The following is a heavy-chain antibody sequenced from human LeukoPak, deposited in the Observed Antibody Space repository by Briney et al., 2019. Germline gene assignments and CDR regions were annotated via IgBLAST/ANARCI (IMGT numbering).Heavy chain of an antibody. CDR3: AREHSIAVAGTTYVDY. V-gene: IGHV3-23*01. Sequence: GGSLRLSCAASGFTFSSYAMSWVRQAPGKGLEWVSAISGSGGSTYYADSVKGRFTISRDNSKNTLYLQMNSLRAEDTAVYYCAREHSIAVAGTTYVDYWGQGTLVTVSS. D-gene: IGHD6-19*01. CDR2: ISGSGGST. CDR1: GFTFSSYA. J-gene: IGHJ4*02.